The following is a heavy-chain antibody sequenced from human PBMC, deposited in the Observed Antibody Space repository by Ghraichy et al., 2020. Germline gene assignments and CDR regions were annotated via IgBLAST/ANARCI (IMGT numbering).Heavy chain of an antibody. Sequence: SVKVSCKASGGTFSSYAISWVRQAPGQGLEWMGGIIPIFGTANYAQKFQGRVTITADKSTSTAYMELSSLRSEDTAVYYCAREWYSSSSAHDAFDIWGQGTMVTVSS. CDR2: IIPIFGTA. D-gene: IGHD6-6*01. V-gene: IGHV1-69*06. CDR1: GGTFSSYA. CDR3: AREWYSSSSAHDAFDI. J-gene: IGHJ3*02.